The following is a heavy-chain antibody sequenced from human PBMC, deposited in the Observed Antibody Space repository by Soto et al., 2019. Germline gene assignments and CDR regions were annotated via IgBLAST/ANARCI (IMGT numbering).Heavy chain of an antibody. V-gene: IGHV3-30*03. J-gene: IGHJ5*02. Sequence: PGGSLRLSCAASGFTFSSYGMHWVRQAPGKGLEWVAVISYDGSNKYYADSVKGRFTISRDNSKNTLYLQMNSLRAEDTAVYYCARHPERIAEIGWFDPWGQGTLVTVS. CDR1: GFTFSSYG. CDR2: ISYDGSNK. D-gene: IGHD6-13*01. CDR3: ARHPERIAEIGWFDP.